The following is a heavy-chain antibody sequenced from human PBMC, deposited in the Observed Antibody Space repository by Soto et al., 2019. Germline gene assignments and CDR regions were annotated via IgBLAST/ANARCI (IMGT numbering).Heavy chain of an antibody. D-gene: IGHD2-8*01. CDR2: ISYDGSHE. CDR3: AKDLKCCTIGSHFLDNWFVP. V-gene: IGHV3-30*18. Sequence: QVQLVESGGGVVQPGRSLRLSCAASGFTFSNYGMHWVRQTPGKGLEWVAVISYDGSHEFYTDSVKGRFTISRDNSKITLYLRMNSLKTEYAAMYYCAKDLKCCTIGSHFLDNWFVPWGQGSLVTVSS. J-gene: IGHJ5*02. CDR1: GFTFSNYG.